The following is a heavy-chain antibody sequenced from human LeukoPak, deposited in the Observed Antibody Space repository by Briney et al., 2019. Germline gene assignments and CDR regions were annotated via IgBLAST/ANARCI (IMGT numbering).Heavy chain of an antibody. Sequence: GGSLRLSCVVSGITLSNYGMSWVRQAPGKGLEWVSGISERGGSINYADSVKGRFIISRDTSKNTVYLQMNSLRVEDTAVYFCAKRGIVIRAVIIIGFHKEAYYFDYWGQGILVTVSS. J-gene: IGHJ4*02. CDR1: GITLSNYG. CDR3: AKRGIVIRAVIIIGFHKEAYYFDY. D-gene: IGHD3-10*01. CDR2: ISERGGSI. V-gene: IGHV3-23*01.